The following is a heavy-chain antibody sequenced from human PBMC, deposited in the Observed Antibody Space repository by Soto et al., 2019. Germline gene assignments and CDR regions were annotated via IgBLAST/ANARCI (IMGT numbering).Heavy chain of an antibody. V-gene: IGHV3-53*01. J-gene: IGHJ1*01. Sequence: EVQLVASGGGLIQPGGSLRLSCAASGFTVSSNYMSWVRQAPGKGLEWVSVIYSGGSTYYADSVKGRFTISSDNSKNTLYLQMNSLRADDTAVYYCARDRVERGYPEYFQHLGQGTLVTVSS. CDR3: ARDRVERGYPEYFQH. D-gene: IGHD5-18*01. CDR1: GFTVSSNY. CDR2: IYSGGST.